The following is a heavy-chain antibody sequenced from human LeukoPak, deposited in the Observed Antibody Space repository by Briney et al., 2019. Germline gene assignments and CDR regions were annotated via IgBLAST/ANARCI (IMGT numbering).Heavy chain of an antibody. Sequence: PGGSLRLSCAASGFTFSSYSMNWVRQAPGKGLEWVSSISSSSSYIYYADSVKGRFTIPRDNAKNSLYLQMNSLRAEDTAVYYCASLRYSGSHFMDYWGQGTLVTVSS. D-gene: IGHD1-26*01. CDR2: ISSSSSYI. J-gene: IGHJ4*02. CDR1: GFTFSSYS. V-gene: IGHV3-21*01. CDR3: ASLRYSGSHFMDY.